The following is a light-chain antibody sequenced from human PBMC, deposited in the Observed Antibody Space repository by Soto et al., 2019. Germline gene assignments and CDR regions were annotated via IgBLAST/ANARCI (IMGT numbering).Light chain of an antibody. J-gene: IGKJ2*01. CDR3: QQYNSYSYT. CDR1: QSISSW. Sequence: DIQMTQSPSTLSESVGDRVTITCRASQSISSWLAWYQQKPGKAPKLLIYKASSLGSWVPSRFSGSGSGTEFPLTSSSLQPEDFATYCCQQYNSYSYTFGQGTKLDI. CDR2: KAS. V-gene: IGKV1-5*03.